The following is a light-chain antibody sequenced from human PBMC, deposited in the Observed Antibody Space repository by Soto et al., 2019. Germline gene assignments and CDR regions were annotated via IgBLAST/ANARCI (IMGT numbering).Light chain of an antibody. CDR3: QQYSTWPRT. J-gene: IGKJ1*01. V-gene: IGKV3-15*01. CDR1: QSVTSS. Sequence: EVVMTKSPDTLSVSPGERVTLSCRASQSVTSSLAWYQQRLGQAPRLLIYGASTRATGVPARFSGSGSGTVFTLTISSLQSEDFAVYYCQQYSTWPRTFGQGTKV. CDR2: GAS.